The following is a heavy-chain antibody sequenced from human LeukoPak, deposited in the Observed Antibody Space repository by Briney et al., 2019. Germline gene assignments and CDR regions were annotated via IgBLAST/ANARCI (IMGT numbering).Heavy chain of an antibody. CDR2: IKQDGSEK. CDR3: ARDVYDYGDPNWFDP. J-gene: IGHJ5*02. D-gene: IGHD4-17*01. V-gene: IGHV3-7*01. Sequence: TGGSLRLSCAASGFTFSGSAMHWVRQAPGKGLEWVANIKQDGSEKDYVDSVKGRFTISRDNAKNSLYLQMNSLRAEDTAVYYCARDVYDYGDPNWFDPWGQGTLVTVSS. CDR1: GFTFSGSA.